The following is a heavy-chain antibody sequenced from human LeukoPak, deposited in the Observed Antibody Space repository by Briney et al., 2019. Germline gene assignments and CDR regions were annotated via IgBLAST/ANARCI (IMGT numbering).Heavy chain of an antibody. Sequence: GGSLRLSCTASGFSVSDYYMNWIRQSPGKGLEWVSHITRKDAIEYADSVRGRFTISRDNANNLLYLQMDSLRPEDTAVYYCARGTYYSGSGPGNWFDPWGHGTLVTVS. CDR2: ITRKDAI. J-gene: IGHJ5*02. D-gene: IGHD3-10*01. CDR3: ARGTYYSGSGPGNWFDP. CDR1: GFSVSDYY. V-gene: IGHV3-11*01.